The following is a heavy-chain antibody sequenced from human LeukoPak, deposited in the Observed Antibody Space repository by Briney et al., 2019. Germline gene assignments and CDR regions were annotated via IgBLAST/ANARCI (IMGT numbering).Heavy chain of an antibody. Sequence: TGGSLRLSCAASGFTFSSYWMHWVRQAPGKGLVWVSRINSDGSSTSYADSVKGRFTISRDNAKNTLYLQMNSLRAEDTAVYYCARKDVSSGWYYFDYWGQGTLVTVPS. J-gene: IGHJ4*02. V-gene: IGHV3-74*01. CDR3: ARKDVSSGWYYFDY. D-gene: IGHD6-19*01. CDR2: INSDGSST. CDR1: GFTFSSYW.